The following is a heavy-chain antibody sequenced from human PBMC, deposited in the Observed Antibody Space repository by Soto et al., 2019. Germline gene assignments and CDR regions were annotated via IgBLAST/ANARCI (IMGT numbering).Heavy chain of an antibody. CDR1: GYNFASYW. CDR2: IYPGDSDT. CDR3: ARAPRHGWVQHFDY. Sequence: GESLKISRKGSGYNFASYWIGWVRQKPGKGLEWMGIIYPGDSDTRYSPSFEGHVTISADKSTSTAYMQWSSLGASDTAIYYCARAPRHGWVQHFDYWGQGTLVTVSS. J-gene: IGHJ4*02. V-gene: IGHV5-51*01. D-gene: IGHD6-19*01.